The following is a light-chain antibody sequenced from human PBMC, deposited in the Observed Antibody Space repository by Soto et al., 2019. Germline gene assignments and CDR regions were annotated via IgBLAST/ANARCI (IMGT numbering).Light chain of an antibody. Sequence: QSVLTQPASGSGSPGQSITISCTGNSSDVGGYNYVSWYQQHPGKAPKLMIYDVSNRPSGVSNRFSGSKSGNTASLTISGLQAEDEADYYCSSYTSGSTHYVFGTGTKVTVL. J-gene: IGLJ1*01. CDR2: DVS. CDR1: SSDVGGYNY. CDR3: SSYTSGSTHYV. V-gene: IGLV2-14*01.